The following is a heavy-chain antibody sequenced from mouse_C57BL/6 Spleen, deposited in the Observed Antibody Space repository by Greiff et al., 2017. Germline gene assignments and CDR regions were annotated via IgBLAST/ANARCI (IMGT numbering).Heavy chain of an antibody. J-gene: IGHJ4*01. D-gene: IGHD2-4*01. CDR3: ARGDDYHYYAMDY. CDR2: FHPYNDDT. CDR1: GYTFTTYP. V-gene: IGHV1-47*01. Sequence: VMLVESGAELVKPGASVKMSCKASGYTFTTYPIEWMKQNHGKSLEWIGNFHPYNDDTKYNEKFKGKATLTVEKSSSTVYLELSRLTSDDSAVYYCARGDDYHYYAMDYWGQGTSVTVSS.